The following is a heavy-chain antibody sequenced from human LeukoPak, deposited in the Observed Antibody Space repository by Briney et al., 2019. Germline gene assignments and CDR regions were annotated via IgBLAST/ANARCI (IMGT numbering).Heavy chain of an antibody. Sequence: GGSLRLSCAASGFTFSSYAMSWVRQAPGKGLEWVSAISGSGGSTYYADSVKGRFTISRDNSKNTLYPQMNSLRAEDTAVYYCAKDNSVSLHLFDYWGQGTLVTVSS. D-gene: IGHD4-23*01. CDR1: GFTFSSYA. CDR2: ISGSGGST. J-gene: IGHJ4*02. V-gene: IGHV3-23*01. CDR3: AKDNSVSLHLFDY.